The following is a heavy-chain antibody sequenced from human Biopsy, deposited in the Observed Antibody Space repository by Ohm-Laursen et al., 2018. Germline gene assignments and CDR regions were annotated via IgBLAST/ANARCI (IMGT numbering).Heavy chain of an antibody. CDR3: ATPLWGQTDAFAI. V-gene: IGHV1-2*02. CDR1: GYILSGYY. J-gene: IGHJ3*02. CDR2: ISPNSGAT. D-gene: IGHD3-16*01. Sequence: ASVNASCKASGYILSGYYFHWVRQAPGQGLEWMGWISPNSGATNYAQKFQGRVTMTRDTSINTAYMDLTRLTSDDTAVYYCATPLWGQTDAFAIWGQGPMVTVSS.